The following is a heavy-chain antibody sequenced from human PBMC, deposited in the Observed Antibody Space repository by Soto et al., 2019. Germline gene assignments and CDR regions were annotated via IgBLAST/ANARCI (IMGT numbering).Heavy chain of an antibody. CDR1: GVTRGSKY. J-gene: IGHJ1*01. D-gene: IGHD3-9*01. CDR3: AMDDVFFFNDPSTTEIYTLSLNGALPISFQ. V-gene: IGHV3-66*01. Sequence: RLCCAASGVTRGSKYMSCVRQAPGKKLKRVSLIQSGGPTYYADSVKGRFTISRDTSENTLHLQMDSLRAEDTDVYYCAMDDVFFFNDPSTTEIYTLSLNGALPISFQ. CDR2: IQSGGPT.